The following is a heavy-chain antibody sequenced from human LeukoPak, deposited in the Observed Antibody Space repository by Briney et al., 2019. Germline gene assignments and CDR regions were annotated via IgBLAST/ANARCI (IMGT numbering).Heavy chain of an antibody. J-gene: IGHJ5*02. CDR3: VKGEQLVPGNWFDP. CDR2: IRVGDVT. Sequence: PGGSLRLSCAASGFAFSNKFMYWVRQAPGKGLEWVSVIRVGDVTHYADSVKGRFTTSRDNSKNTLYLQMSSLRAEDTAVYYCVKGEQLVPGNWFDPWGQGTLVTVSS. V-gene: IGHV3-66*02. D-gene: IGHD6-13*01. CDR1: GFAFSNKF.